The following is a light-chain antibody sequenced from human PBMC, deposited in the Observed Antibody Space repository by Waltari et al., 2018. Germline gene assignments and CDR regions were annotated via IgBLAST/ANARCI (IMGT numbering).Light chain of an antibody. V-gene: IGLV3-1*01. Sequence: SYELTQPTSVSVSPGQTATITCSGDNLGNKYPCWYQQKTGQSPVLIIYQDVKRPSGVPERFSASISGNTATLTISGAQALDEADYYCQVWDTSLNYVFGAGTKVTVL. J-gene: IGLJ1*01. CDR2: QDV. CDR1: NLGNKY. CDR3: QVWDTSLNYV.